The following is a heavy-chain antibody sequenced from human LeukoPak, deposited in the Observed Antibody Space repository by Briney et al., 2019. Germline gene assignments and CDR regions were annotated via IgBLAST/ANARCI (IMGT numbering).Heavy chain of an antibody. J-gene: IGHJ4*02. V-gene: IGHV3-30-3*01. D-gene: IGHD2-15*01. CDR3: ARERPREVVAYYFDY. CDR1: GFTFSGYA. Sequence: GRSLRLSWAASGFTFSGYAMHWVRQAPGKGLEWVAVISYDGSNKYYADSVKGRFTISRDNSKNTLYLQMNSLRAEDTAVYYCARERPREVVAYYFDYWGQATLVTVSS. CDR2: ISYDGSNK.